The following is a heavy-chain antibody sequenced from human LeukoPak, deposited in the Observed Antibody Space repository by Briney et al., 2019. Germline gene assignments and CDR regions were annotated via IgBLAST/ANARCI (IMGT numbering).Heavy chain of an antibody. D-gene: IGHD2-21*02. CDR2: ITSSSSYK. J-gene: IGHJ4*02. CDR1: GFTFSSYS. CDR3: ARDQIGGHYQF. V-gene: IGHV3-21*01. Sequence: GGSLRLSCAASGFTFSSYSMNWVRQAPGKGLEWVSSITSSSSYKYYADSVKGRFTISRDNAKNSLYLQMNSLRAEDTAVYYCARDQIGGHYQFWGQGALVAVSS.